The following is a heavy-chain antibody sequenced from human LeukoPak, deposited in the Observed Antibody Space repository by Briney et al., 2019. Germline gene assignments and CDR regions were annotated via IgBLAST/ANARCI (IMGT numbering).Heavy chain of an antibody. V-gene: IGHV4-39*01. CDR3: ARLPTFCSGGSCYNGINWFDP. J-gene: IGHJ5*02. Sequence: PSETLSLTCTVSGGSIRSSSYYWGWIRQPPGKGLEWIGSIYYSGSTYYNPSLKSRVTISVDTSNSQFSLRLSSVSAADTAMYYCARLPTFCSGGSCYNGINWFDPWGQGTLVTVSS. D-gene: IGHD2-15*01. CDR2: IYYSGST. CDR1: GGSIRSSSYY.